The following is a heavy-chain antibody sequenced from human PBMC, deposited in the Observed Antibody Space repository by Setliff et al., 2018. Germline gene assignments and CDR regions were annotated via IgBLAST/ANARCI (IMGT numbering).Heavy chain of an antibody. CDR3: ARAAKYDSSSYYGLWLDP. J-gene: IGHJ5*02. Sequence: SETLSLTCTVSGGSITSGSHYWSWIRQPAGKALEWIGQIYSRGSMNYNLSLKSRVTISMDTSKNQLSLKLSSVTAADTAVYYCARAAKYDSSSYYGLWLDPWGQGTLVTVSS. CDR1: GGSITSGSHY. D-gene: IGHD3-22*01. V-gene: IGHV4-61*09. CDR2: IYSRGSM.